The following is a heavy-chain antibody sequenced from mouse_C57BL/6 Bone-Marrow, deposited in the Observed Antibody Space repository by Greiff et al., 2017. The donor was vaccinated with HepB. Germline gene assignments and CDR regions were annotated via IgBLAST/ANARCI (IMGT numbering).Heavy chain of an antibody. CDR1: GYTFTTYP. CDR3: ARSYYGSSYGWYFDV. CDR2: FHPYNDDT. V-gene: IGHV1-47*01. D-gene: IGHD1-1*01. Sequence: QVQLQQSGAELVKPGASVKMSCKASGYTFTTYPIEWMKQNHGKSLEWIGNFHPYNDDTKYNEKFKGKATLTVEKSSSTVYFELSRLTSDDSAVYYCARSYYGSSYGWYFDVWGTGTTVTVSS. J-gene: IGHJ1*03.